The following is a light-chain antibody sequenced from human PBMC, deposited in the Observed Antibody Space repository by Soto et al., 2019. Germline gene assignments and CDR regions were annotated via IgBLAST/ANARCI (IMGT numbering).Light chain of an antibody. V-gene: IGLV4-60*02. CDR1: SGHSSYI. Sequence: QAVVTQSSSASASLGSSVKLTCTLSSGHSSYIIAWHQQQPGKAPRYLMKIEGSGSYNKGSGVPDRFSGSSSGADRYLTISSLQFGDEADYYCETWDSNTWVFGGGTKLTVL. CDR3: ETWDSNTWV. J-gene: IGLJ3*02. CDR2: IEGSGSY.